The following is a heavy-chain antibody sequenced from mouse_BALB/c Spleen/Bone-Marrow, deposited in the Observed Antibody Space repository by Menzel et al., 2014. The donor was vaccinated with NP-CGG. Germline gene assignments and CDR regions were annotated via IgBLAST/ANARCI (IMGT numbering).Heavy chain of an antibody. V-gene: IGHV1S81*02. J-gene: IGHJ2*01. Sequence: VQLQQSGADLVKPGASVKLSCKASGYTFTSYWMHWVKQRPGQGLEWIGEINPSNGRTNYNEKFKSKATLAVDKSSSTAYMQLSSLTSEDSAVYYCARPYYGPYFDYWGQGTTLTVSS. CDR3: ARPYYGPYFDY. CDR1: GYTFTSYW. D-gene: IGHD1-2*01. CDR2: INPSNGRT.